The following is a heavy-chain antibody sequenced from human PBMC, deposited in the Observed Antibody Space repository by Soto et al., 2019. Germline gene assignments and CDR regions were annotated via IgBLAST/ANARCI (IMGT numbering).Heavy chain of an antibody. Sequence: GESLKISCKGSGYSFTSYWISWVRQMPGKGLEWMGRIDPSDSYTNYSPSFQGHVTISADKSISTAYLQWSSLKASDTAMYYCARSLVRVHCGGDCYEDAFDIWGQGTMVTVSS. CDR2: IDPSDSYT. D-gene: IGHD2-21*02. V-gene: IGHV5-10-1*01. CDR1: GYSFTSYW. J-gene: IGHJ3*02. CDR3: ARSLVRVHCGGDCYEDAFDI.